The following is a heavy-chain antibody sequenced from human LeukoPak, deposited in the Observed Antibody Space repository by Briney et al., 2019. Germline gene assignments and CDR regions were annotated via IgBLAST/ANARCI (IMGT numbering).Heavy chain of an antibody. J-gene: IGHJ4*02. D-gene: IGHD3-3*01. V-gene: IGHV3-7*01. CDR3: ATDRGWRTSGYYLYYFEY. CDR2: IKHDGSEK. CDR1: GFIFTNYF. Sequence: GGSLRLSCAASGFIFTNYFMSWVRQAPGYGLEWVASIKHDGSEKYYVDSVRGRFTISRDNTMNSLYLQMSSLRAEDTAVYYCATDRGWRTSGYYLYYFEYCGQGTLVTYSS.